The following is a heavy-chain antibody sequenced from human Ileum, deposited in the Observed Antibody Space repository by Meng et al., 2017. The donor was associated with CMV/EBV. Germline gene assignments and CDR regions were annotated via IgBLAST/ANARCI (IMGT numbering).Heavy chain of an antibody. D-gene: IGHD5-12*01. CDR2: IYQNDDK. J-gene: IGHJ5*02. V-gene: IGHV2-5*01. CDR1: GFSLDTSVLG. CDR3: AHKVSDYSGSFFDP. Sequence: SGFSLDTSVLGVGWIRQPPGKALEWLAVIYQNDDKRYSPSLKSRLTITEDTSKNQVVLTMTNMDPVDTATYYCAHKVSDYSGSFFDPWGQGTLVTVSS.